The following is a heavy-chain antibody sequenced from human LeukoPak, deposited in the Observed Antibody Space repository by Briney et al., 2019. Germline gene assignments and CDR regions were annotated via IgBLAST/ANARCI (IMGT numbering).Heavy chain of an antibody. D-gene: IGHD6-6*01. CDR2: INHSGGT. CDR1: GGSFSGYY. CDR3: ATTGPYIAARPFDY. Sequence: PSETLSLTCAVYGGSFSGYYWSWIRQPPGKGLEWIGEINHSGGTNYNPSLKSRVTISVDTSKNQFSLKLSSVTAADTAVYYCATTGPYIAARPFDYWGQGTLVTVSS. V-gene: IGHV4-34*01. J-gene: IGHJ4*02.